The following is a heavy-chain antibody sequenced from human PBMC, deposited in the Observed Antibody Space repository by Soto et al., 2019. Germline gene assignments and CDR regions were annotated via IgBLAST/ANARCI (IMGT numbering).Heavy chain of an antibody. CDR2: ISGSRGST. V-gene: IGHV3-23*01. J-gene: IGHJ4*02. CDR3: AKGVAAAGTGRYLDY. D-gene: IGHD6-13*01. CDR1: GFTFSSYA. Sequence: EVHLLESGGGLVQPGGSLRLSCAASGFTFSSYAMSWVRQAPGKWLEWVSAISGSRGSTYYAYSVKGRFTISRDNSKNTLYLQMNSLRAEDTDVYDCAKGVAAAGTGRYLDYWGQGTLVTVSS.